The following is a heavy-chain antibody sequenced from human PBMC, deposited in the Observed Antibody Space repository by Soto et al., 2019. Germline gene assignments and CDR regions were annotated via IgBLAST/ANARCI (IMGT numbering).Heavy chain of an antibody. CDR3: ARGAPDSDCTNGVCRYYFDY. CDR1: GYTFTRYT. J-gene: IGHJ4*02. CDR2: INPDNGNT. V-gene: IGHV1-3*01. Sequence: DSMKVSCKSSGYTFTRYTMNWVRQAPVQILEWMGWINPDNGNTKSSQKFQDRVIITRDTSASTAYMDLSSLRSEDTAVYYCARGAPDSDCTNGVCRYYFDYWGQGTLVTVSS. D-gene: IGHD2-8*01.